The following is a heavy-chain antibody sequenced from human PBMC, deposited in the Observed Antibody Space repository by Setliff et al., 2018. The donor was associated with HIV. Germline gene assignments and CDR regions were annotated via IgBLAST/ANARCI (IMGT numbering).Heavy chain of an antibody. J-gene: IGHJ4*02. CDR3: AKDNLYGGNSAVFDY. CDR1: GFTFSSYG. Sequence: GSLRLSCAASGFTFSSYGMHWVRQAPGKGLEWVAVIWYDGSNKYYADSVKGRFTISRDNSKNTLYLQMNSLRAEDTAVYYCAKDNLYGGNSAVFDYWGQGTLVTVSS. D-gene: IGHD4-17*01. CDR2: IWYDGSNK. V-gene: IGHV3-30*02.